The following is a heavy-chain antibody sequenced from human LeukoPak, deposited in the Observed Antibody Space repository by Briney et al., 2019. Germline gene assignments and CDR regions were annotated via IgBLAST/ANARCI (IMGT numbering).Heavy chain of an antibody. CDR1: GYTFTSYS. Sequence: ASVKVSCKASGYTFTSYSISWVRQAPGQGLEWMGWISAYNGNTNYAQKLQGRVTMTTETSTSTAYMELRSLISDDTAVYYCARDNWNDMFYFDYWGQGTLVIVSS. CDR2: ISAYNGNT. V-gene: IGHV1-18*01. CDR3: ARDNWNDMFYFDY. J-gene: IGHJ4*02. D-gene: IGHD1-20*01.